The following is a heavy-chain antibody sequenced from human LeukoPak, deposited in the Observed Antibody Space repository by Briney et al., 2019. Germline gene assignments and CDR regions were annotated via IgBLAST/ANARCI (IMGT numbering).Heavy chain of an antibody. J-gene: IGHJ4*02. CDR2: IYPGDSDT. Sequence: PGESLMISCKSSGYVFTNYWIGWGRQMPGEGLEGVGIIYPGDSDTRYSPSFQGPVTISADKSISTAYLQWSSLKASDTAMYYCARRPSGSYYGFDSWGRGTLVTVSS. D-gene: IGHD1-26*01. V-gene: IGHV5-51*01. CDR3: ARRPSGSYYGFDS. CDR1: GYVFTNYW.